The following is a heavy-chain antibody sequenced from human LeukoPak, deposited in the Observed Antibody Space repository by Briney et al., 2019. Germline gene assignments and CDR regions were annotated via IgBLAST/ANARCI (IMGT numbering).Heavy chain of an antibody. D-gene: IGHD1-1*01. CDR1: GGSISSGGYY. V-gene: IGHV4-31*03. CDR2: IYYSGST. Sequence: SQTLSLTCTVSGGSISSGGYYWSWIRQHPGKGLEWIGYIYYSGSTYYNPSLKSRVTISVDTSKNQFSLKLSSVTAVDTAVYYCAREKGETPNGQLDAFDIWGQGTMVTVSS. CDR3: AREKGETPNGQLDAFDI. J-gene: IGHJ3*02.